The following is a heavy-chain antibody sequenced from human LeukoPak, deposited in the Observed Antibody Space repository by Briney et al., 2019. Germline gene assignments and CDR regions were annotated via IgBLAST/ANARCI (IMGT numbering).Heavy chain of an antibody. CDR2: VSGSGGTT. CDR1: GFSFSSHA. D-gene: IGHD3-22*01. J-gene: IGHJ4*02. Sequence: GGSLRLSCAAAGFSFSSHAMSWVRQAPGKGLEWVSYVSGSGGTTYYADSVKGRFTISRENSKSTLYLQMNSLRAEDTAVYFCAKRGVVIRVILVGFHKEAYYFDSWGQGALVTVSS. V-gene: IGHV3-23*01. CDR3: AKRGVVIRVILVGFHKEAYYFDS.